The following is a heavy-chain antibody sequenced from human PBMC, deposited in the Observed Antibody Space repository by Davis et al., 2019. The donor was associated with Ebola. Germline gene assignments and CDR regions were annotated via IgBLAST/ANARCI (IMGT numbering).Heavy chain of an antibody. D-gene: IGHD2-2*01. J-gene: IGHJ5*02. Sequence: SETLSLTCTVSGGAISSYYWSWIRQPPGKGLEWIGSIYYSGSTYYNPSLKSRVTISVDTSKNQFSLKLSSVTAADTAVYYCARRGSGCSSTSCYSWFDPWGQGTLVTVSS. V-gene: IGHV4-39*01. CDR1: GGAISSYY. CDR2: IYYSGST. CDR3: ARRGSGCSSTSCYSWFDP.